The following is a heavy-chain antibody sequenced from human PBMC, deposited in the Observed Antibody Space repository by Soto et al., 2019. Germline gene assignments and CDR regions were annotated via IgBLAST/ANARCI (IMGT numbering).Heavy chain of an antibody. Sequence: GASLKISCKGSGYSFTSYWISWVRQMPGKGLEWMGRIDPSDSYTNYSPSFQGHVTISADKSISTAYLQWSSLKASDTAMYYCARHTRDYDILTGPNSFDAFDIWGQGTMVTVSS. CDR3: ARHTRDYDILTGPNSFDAFDI. V-gene: IGHV5-10-1*01. J-gene: IGHJ3*02. CDR2: IDPSDSYT. CDR1: GYSFTSYW. D-gene: IGHD3-9*01.